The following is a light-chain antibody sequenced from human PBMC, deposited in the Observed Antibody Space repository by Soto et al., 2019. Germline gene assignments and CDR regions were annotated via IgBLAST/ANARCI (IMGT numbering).Light chain of an antibody. CDR2: NNN. J-gene: IGLJ3*02. CDR1: SSNIGSST. CDR3: AAWDYSLNGHV. Sequence: QSVLTQPPSASGTPGQRVTISCSGGSSNIGSSTVNWYQQLPGTAPKLLIYNNNQRPSGVPDRFSGSKSGTSASLAISGLQSEDEADYYCAAWDYSLNGHVFGGGTKVTVL. V-gene: IGLV1-44*01.